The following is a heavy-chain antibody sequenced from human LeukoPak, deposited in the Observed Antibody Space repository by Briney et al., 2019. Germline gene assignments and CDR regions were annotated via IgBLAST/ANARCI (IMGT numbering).Heavy chain of an antibody. CDR2: IYYSGST. CDR3: ARLATPYYDFWSGYFTHYYGMDV. CDR1: GGSISSYY. D-gene: IGHD3-3*01. Sequence: SETLSLTCTVSGGSISSYYWSWIRQPPGKGLEWIGYIYYSGSTNYNPSLKSRVTISVVTSKNQFSLKLSSVTAADTAVYYCARLATPYYDFWSGYFTHYYGMDVWGQGTTVTVSS. J-gene: IGHJ6*02. V-gene: IGHV4-59*01.